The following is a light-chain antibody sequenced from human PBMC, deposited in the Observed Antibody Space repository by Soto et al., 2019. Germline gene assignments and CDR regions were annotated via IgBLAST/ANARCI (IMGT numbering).Light chain of an antibody. V-gene: IGKV3-15*01. CDR2: GAS. CDR3: QQYNKWPPRT. Sequence: EIVLTQSPGTLSLSPGERATLSCRASQSVSSYLAWYQQKPGQAPRLLIYGASTRATGIPARFSGSGSGTEFTLTVSSLQSEDFAVYYCQQYNKWPPRTFGQGTKVDIK. J-gene: IGKJ1*01. CDR1: QSVSSY.